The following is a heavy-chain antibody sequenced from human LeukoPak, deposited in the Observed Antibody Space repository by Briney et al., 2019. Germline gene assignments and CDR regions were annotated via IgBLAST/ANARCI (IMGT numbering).Heavy chain of an antibody. CDR2: IKQDGSEK. Sequence: GGSLRLSCAASGFTFSSYWMSWVRQAPGKGLEWVANIKQDGSEKYYVDSVKGRFTISRDNAKNSLYLQMNSLRAEDTAVYYCAREVGSSGYYYYYYMDVWRKGTTVTVSS. J-gene: IGHJ6*03. CDR3: AREVGSSGYYYYYYMDV. CDR1: GFTFSSYW. D-gene: IGHD1-26*01. V-gene: IGHV3-7*01.